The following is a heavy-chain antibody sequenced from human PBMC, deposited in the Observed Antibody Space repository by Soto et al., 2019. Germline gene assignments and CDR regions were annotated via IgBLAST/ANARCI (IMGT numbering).Heavy chain of an antibody. Sequence: GGSLRLSCAASGFTFSSYGMHWVRQAPGKGLEWVAVISYDGSNKYYADSVKGRFTISRDNSKNTLYLQMNSLGAEDTAVYYCPKYPVYCSSSSCFLYYYYGMDVWGQGTTVTVSS. J-gene: IGHJ6*02. V-gene: IGHV3-30*18. D-gene: IGHD2-2*01. CDR1: GFTFSSYG. CDR3: PKYPVYCSSSSCFLYYYYGMDV. CDR2: ISYDGSNK.